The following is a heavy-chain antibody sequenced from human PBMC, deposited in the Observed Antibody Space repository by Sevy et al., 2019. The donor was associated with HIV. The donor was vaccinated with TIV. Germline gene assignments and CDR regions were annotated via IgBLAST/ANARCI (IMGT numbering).Heavy chain of an antibody. D-gene: IGHD3-10*01. CDR1: GYTFTGYY. CDR3: ASSLVYYGSRSYRV. CDR2: INPNSGGT. Sequence: ASVKVSCKASGYTFTGYYMHWVRQAPGQGLEWMGRINPNSGGTNYAQKFQGRVTMTRDTSISTAYMELSRLRSDDTAVYYCASSLVYYGSRSYRVWGQGTLVTVSS. V-gene: IGHV1-2*06. J-gene: IGHJ4*02.